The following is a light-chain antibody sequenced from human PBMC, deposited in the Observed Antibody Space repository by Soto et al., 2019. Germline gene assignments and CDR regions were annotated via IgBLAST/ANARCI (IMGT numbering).Light chain of an antibody. Sequence: EIVMTQSPAALSVSPGERATLSCRASQSVHSSLAWFQQKPGQAPRLLIYDASNRATGIPARFSGSGSGTDFTLTISSLEPEDFAVYYCQQYGTSLSLTFGGGTKVDIK. CDR2: DAS. CDR3: QQYGTSLSLT. J-gene: IGKJ4*01. CDR1: QSVHSS. V-gene: IGKV3D-15*01.